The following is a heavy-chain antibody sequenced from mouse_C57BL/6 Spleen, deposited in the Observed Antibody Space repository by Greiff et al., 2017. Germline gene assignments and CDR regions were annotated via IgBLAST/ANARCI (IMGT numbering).Heavy chain of an antibody. D-gene: IGHD1-1*01. V-gene: IGHV6-3*01. CDR2: IRLKSDNYAT. CDR3: TGGVYYGSSYHAMDY. J-gene: IGHJ4*01. Sequence: EVKVEESGGGLVQPGGSMKLSCVASGFTFSNYWMNWVRQSPEKGLEWVAQIRLKSDNYATHYAESVKGRFTISRDDSKSSVYLQMNNLRAEDTGIYYCTGGVYYGSSYHAMDYWGQGTSVTVSS. CDR1: GFTFSNYW.